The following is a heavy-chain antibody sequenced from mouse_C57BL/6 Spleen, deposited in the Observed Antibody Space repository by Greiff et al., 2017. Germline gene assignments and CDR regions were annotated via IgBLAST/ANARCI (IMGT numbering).Heavy chain of an antibody. V-gene: IGHV1-9*01. CDR1: GYTFTGYW. J-gene: IGHJ1*03. Sequence: QVQLKESGAELMKPGASVKLSCKATGYTFTGYWIEWVKQRPGHGLEWIGEILPGSGSTNYNEKFKGKATFTADTSSNTAYMQLSSLTTEDSAIYYCARKNSPYYYGSTWYFDVWGTGTTVTVSS. CDR2: ILPGSGST. D-gene: IGHD1-1*01. CDR3: ARKNSPYYYGSTWYFDV.